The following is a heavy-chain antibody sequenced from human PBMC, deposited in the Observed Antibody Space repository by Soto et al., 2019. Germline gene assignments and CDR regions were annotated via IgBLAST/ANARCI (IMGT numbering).Heavy chain of an antibody. J-gene: IGHJ6*02. V-gene: IGHV6-1*01. CDR1: GDSVSSNSAA. CDR2: TYYRSKWYS. D-gene: IGHD6-19*01. Sequence: SQTLSLTCAISGDSVSSNSAAWNWIRLSPSRGLEWLGRTYYRSKWYSVYAPSVKSRISIKPDTSKNQFSLQLNSVTPDDTAIYYCARAGAERAGDYYYYYGMDVWGQGTTVTVSS. CDR3: ARAGAERAGDYYYYYGMDV.